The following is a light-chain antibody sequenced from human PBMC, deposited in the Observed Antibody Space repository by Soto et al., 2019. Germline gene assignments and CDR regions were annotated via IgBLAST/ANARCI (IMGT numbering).Light chain of an antibody. V-gene: IGKV3-20*01. CDR1: QSVSNKY. Sequence: EIVLTQSPGTLSLSPGERATLSCRASQSVSNKYLAWYQQKPGQAPRLLMYGASNRATGIPARFSGSGSGTDFPLTISNLEPEDFAVYYCQYYGNSPLTFGQGTKVDIK. CDR3: QYYGNSPLT. CDR2: GAS. J-gene: IGKJ1*01.